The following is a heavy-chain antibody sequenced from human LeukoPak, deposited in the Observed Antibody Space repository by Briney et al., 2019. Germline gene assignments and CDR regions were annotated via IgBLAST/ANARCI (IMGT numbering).Heavy chain of an antibody. D-gene: IGHD5-12*01. CDR1: GGSLSGYY. CDR3: ARDSLRGYSGYVDV. CDR2: INHSGST. J-gene: IGHJ6*03. V-gene: IGHV4-34*01. Sequence: SETLSLTCAVYGGSLSGYYWSWIRQPPGKGLEWIGEINHSGSTNYNPSLKSRVTISVDTSKNQFSLKLSSVTAADTAVYYCARDSLRGYSGYVDVWGKGTTVTVSS.